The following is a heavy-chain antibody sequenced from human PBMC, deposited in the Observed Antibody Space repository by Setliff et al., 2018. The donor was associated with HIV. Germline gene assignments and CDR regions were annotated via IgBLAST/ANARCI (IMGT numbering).Heavy chain of an antibody. CDR2: INNDTTIT. CDR1: GFTFSKYW. CDR3: VMFSASSG. J-gene: IGHJ4*02. V-gene: IGHV3-74*01. Sequence: LSLSCAASGFTFSKYWMHWVRQAPGQGLVWVSGINNDTTITTYADSVKGRFSISRDNAKNTLYLQMNGLRGEDTAVYYCVMFSASSGWGQGTQVTVSS. D-gene: IGHD6-6*01.